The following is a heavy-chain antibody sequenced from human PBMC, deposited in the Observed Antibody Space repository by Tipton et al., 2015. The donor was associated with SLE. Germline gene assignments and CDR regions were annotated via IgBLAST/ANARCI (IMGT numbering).Heavy chain of an antibody. Sequence: GSLRLSCAASGFTFDDYTMHWVRQAPGKGLEWVSSTSSSSSYIYYADSVKGRFTISRDNAKNSLYLQMNSLRAEDTAVYYCAKDGGVSGDYWGQGTLVTVSS. D-gene: IGHD3-3*01. V-gene: IGHV3-21*01. CDR2: TSSSSSYI. CDR1: GFTFDDYT. J-gene: IGHJ4*02. CDR3: AKDGGVSGDY.